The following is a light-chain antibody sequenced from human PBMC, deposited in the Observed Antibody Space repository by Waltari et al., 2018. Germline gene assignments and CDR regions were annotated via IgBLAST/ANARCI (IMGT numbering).Light chain of an antibody. J-gene: IGLJ2*01. CDR2: DDS. V-gene: IGLV3-21*02. CDR1: NVGSKS. CDR3: QVWDTTSDRVV. Sequence: SYVLTQPPSASVATGETARITCGGENVGSKSVHWYQQKPGQAPLLVVYDDSARPSGIPDRVSDSNSGNTATLTISRVENGDEADYYCQVWDTTSDRVVFGGGTKLTVL.